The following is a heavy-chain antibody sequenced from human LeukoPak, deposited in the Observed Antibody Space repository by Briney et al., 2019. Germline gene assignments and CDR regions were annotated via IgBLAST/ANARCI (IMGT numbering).Heavy chain of an antibody. CDR1: GFTFSSYS. J-gene: IGHJ4*02. CDR2: ISSSSSYI. V-gene: IGHV3-21*01. Sequence: GGSLRLSCAASGFTFSSYSMNWVRQAPGKGREWVSSISSSSSYIYYADSVKGRFTISRDNAKNSLYLQMNSLRAEDTAVYYCARVQYCGGDCYSGYYFDYWGQGTLVTVSS. D-gene: IGHD2-21*02. CDR3: ARVQYCGGDCYSGYYFDY.